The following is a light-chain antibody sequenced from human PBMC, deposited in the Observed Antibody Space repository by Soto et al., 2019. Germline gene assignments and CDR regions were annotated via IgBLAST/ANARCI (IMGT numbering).Light chain of an antibody. CDR2: DVD. V-gene: IGLV2-11*01. Sequence: QSAMTQPPAVSGSPEKTVTISCTGTSSDVGGYNYVSWYQHHPGKAPKLMIYDVDKRPSGVPGRFSGSKSGNTASLTISGLQAEDEADYYCCSYAGSYPFVFGTGTKVTVL. J-gene: IGLJ1*01. CDR1: SSDVGGYNY. CDR3: CSYAGSYPFV.